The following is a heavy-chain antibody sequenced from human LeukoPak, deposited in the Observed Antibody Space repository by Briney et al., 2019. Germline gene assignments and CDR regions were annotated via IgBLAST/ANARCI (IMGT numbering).Heavy chain of an antibody. Sequence: GGSLRLSCAASGFTFSSYAMHWVRQAPGKGLEWVAVISYDGSNKYYADSVKGRFTISRDNSKNTLYLQMTSLRVEDTAVYFCVSQRDHRVAVAGSFDNWGQGTLISVSP. CDR3: VSQRDHRVAVAGSFDN. J-gene: IGHJ4*02. CDR2: ISYDGSNK. CDR1: GFTFSSYA. D-gene: IGHD6-19*01. V-gene: IGHV3-30-3*01.